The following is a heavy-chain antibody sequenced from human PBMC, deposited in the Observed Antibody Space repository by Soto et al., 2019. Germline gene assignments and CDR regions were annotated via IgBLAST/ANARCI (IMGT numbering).Heavy chain of an antibody. CDR1: GYSFTTSW. V-gene: IGHV5-51*01. CDR3: ARLPYCSGGSCYPRWFDY. J-gene: IGHJ4*02. Sequence: GESLKISCRASGYSFTTSWIGWVRQMPGKGLEWMGIIYPGDSDTRYSPSFQGQVTISADKSISTAYLQWSSLKASDTAMYYCARLPYCSGGSCYPRWFDYWGQGTLVTVSS. D-gene: IGHD2-15*01. CDR2: IYPGDSDT.